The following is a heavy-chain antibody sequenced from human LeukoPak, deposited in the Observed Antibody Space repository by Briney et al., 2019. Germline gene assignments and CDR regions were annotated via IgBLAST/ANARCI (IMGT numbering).Heavy chain of an antibody. CDR3: ARTMYSSSSEGDY. CDR2: INHSGST. D-gene: IGHD6-6*01. Sequence: GSLRLSCAASGFSVSSYAMSWLRQAPGKGLEWIGEINHSGSTNYNPSLKSRVTISVDTSKNQFSLKLSSVTAADTAVYYCARTMYSSSSEGDYWGQGTLVTVSS. J-gene: IGHJ4*02. V-gene: IGHV4-34*01. CDR1: GFSVSSYA.